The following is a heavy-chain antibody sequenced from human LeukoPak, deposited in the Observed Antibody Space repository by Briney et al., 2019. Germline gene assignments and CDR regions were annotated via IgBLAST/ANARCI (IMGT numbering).Heavy chain of an antibody. D-gene: IGHD6-6*01. CDR2: IYYSGST. CDR3: ARDGYSSSSGY. Sequence: KPSETLSLTCTVSGGSISSSSYYWGWIRQPPGKGLEWIGSIYYSGSTYYNPSLKSRVTISVDTSKNQFSLKLSSVTAADTAVYYCARDGYSSSSGYWGQGTLVTVSS. CDR1: GGSISSSSYY. V-gene: IGHV4-39*07. J-gene: IGHJ4*02.